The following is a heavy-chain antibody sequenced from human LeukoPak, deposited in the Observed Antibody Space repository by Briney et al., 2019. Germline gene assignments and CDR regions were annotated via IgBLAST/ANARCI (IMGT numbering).Heavy chain of an antibody. V-gene: IGHV4-4*07. D-gene: IGHD6-13*01. J-gene: IGHJ4*02. Sequence: PSETLSLTCIVSGGSISSYYWNWIRQPAGKGLEWIGRIHTSGSTNYSPSLKSRVTMSVDTSKNQFSLKLSSVTAADTAVYYCARGRPRDSSIWYDDYWGQGTLVTVSS. CDR1: GGSISSYY. CDR2: IHTSGST. CDR3: ARGRPRDSSIWYDDY.